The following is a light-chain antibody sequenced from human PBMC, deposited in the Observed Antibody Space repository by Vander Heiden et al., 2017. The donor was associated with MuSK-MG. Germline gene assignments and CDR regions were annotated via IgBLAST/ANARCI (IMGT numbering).Light chain of an antibody. CDR3: AAWDDSLSAHV. J-gene: IGLJ1*01. V-gene: IGLV1-47*01. CDR1: SSNIGSNS. CDR2: TNN. Sequence: SVLTQPPPASWAPGQRVTISCSGSSSNIGSNSVYWYQQLPGTAPKLLFYTNNQRPSGVPGRFSGSKSGTSASLAISGLRSEDEADYYCAAWDDSLSAHVFGPGTRVTVL.